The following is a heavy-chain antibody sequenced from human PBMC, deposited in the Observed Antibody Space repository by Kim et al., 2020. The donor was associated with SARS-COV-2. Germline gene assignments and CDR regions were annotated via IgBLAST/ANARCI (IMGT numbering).Heavy chain of an antibody. V-gene: IGHV3-21*01. Sequence: GGSLRLSCAASGFTFSSYSMNWVRQAPGKGLEWVSSISSSSSYIYYADSVKGRFTISRDNAKNSLYLQMNSLRAEDTAVYYCARDGRSYPFDYWGQGTLVTVSS. D-gene: IGHD1-26*01. J-gene: IGHJ4*02. CDR2: ISSSSSYI. CDR1: GFTFSSYS. CDR3: ARDGRSYPFDY.